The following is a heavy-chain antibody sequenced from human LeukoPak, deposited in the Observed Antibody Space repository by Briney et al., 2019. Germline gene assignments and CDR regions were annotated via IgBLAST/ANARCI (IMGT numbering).Heavy chain of an antibody. J-gene: IGHJ5*02. CDR3: ARVVEFSNYWFDP. CDR2: IYYSGST. D-gene: IGHD1-26*01. CDR1: DGSSSGYY. Sequence: SETLSLTCAVYDGSSSGYYWSWIRQPPEKGLEWIANIYYSGSTNYNPSLKSRVTISIDTSKNQFSLKLNSVTAADTAVYYCARVVEFSNYWFDPWGHGTLVTVSS. V-gene: IGHV4-59*01.